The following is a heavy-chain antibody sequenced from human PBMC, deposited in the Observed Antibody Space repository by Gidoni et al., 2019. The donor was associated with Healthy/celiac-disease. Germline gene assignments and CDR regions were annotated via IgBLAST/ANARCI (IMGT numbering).Heavy chain of an antibody. D-gene: IGHD6-6*01. CDR1: GFTFSSYS. CDR3: ARDSSSAIYYYGMDV. Sequence: EVQLVESGGGLVKPGGSLRLSCAASGFTFSSYSMNWVRQAPGKGLEWFSSISSSSSYIYYEDSVKGRFTISRDNAKNSLYLQMNSLRAEDTAVYYCARDSSSAIYYYGMDVWGQGTTVTVSS. V-gene: IGHV3-21*01. CDR2: ISSSSSYI. J-gene: IGHJ6*02.